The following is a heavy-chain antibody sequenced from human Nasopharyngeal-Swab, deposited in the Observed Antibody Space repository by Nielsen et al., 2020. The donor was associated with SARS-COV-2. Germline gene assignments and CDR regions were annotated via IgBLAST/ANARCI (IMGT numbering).Heavy chain of an antibody. CDR3: ARGDGGDYSSSWYRAFDI. D-gene: IGHD6-13*01. V-gene: IGHV3-48*03. Sequence: GESLKISCAASGFTFSSYEMNWVRQAPGKGLEWASYISSSGSTIYYADSVKGRFTISRDNAKNSLYLQMNSLRAEDTAVYYCARGDGGDYSSSWYRAFDIWGQGTMVTVSS. CDR2: ISSSGSTI. J-gene: IGHJ3*02. CDR1: GFTFSSYE.